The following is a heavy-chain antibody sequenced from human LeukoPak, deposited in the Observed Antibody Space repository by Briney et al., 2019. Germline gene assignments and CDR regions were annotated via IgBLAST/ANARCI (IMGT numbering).Heavy chain of an antibody. V-gene: IGHV5-51*01. CDR1: GYSFSNDW. CDR3: ARRGCNGGSCYAY. CDR2: IYPGDSDT. J-gene: IGHJ4*02. D-gene: IGHD2-15*01. Sequence: GVSLKISCKGSGYSFSNDWIGWVRQMRGKGLEWMGIIYPGDSDTRYSPSFQGQVTISADKSISTAYLQWSSLGASDTAMYYCARRGCNGGSCYAYWGQGTLVTVSS.